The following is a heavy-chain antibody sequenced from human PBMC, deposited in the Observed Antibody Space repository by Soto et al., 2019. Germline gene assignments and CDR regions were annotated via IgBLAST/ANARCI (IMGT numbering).Heavy chain of an antibody. CDR2: IKQDGSEK. J-gene: IGHJ4*02. Sequence: PRGSLRLSCAASGLPFSSYWMSWVRQAPGKGLEWVANIKQDGSEKYYVDSVKGRFTISRDNAKNSLYLQMNSLRAEDTAVYYCARVRYCFDYWGQGTLVTVSS. V-gene: IGHV3-7*01. CDR3: ARVRYCFDY. CDR1: GLPFSSYW.